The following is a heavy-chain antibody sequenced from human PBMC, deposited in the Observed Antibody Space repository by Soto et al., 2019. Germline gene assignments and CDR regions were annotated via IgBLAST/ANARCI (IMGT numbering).Heavy chain of an antibody. V-gene: IGHV1-69*12. J-gene: IGHJ4*02. CDR2: IIPIFGTA. CDR1: GGTFSSYA. CDR3: XRERATSYGDXSGYYYFDY. Sequence: QVQLVQSGAEVKKPGSSVKVSCKASGGTFSSYAISWVRXXXXQGLEWMGGIIPIFGTANYAQKFQGRVTITADESXXXXXXXXXSXXXXXXXXXXXXRERATSYGDXSGYYYFDYWGQGTLVTVSS. D-gene: IGHD3-22*01.